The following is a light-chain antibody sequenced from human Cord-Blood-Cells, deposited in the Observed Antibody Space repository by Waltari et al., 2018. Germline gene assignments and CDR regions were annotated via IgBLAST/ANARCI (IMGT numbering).Light chain of an antibody. CDR2: GNS. V-gene: IGLV1-40*01. CDR3: QSYDSSLSGSV. Sequence: QSVLTQPPSVSGAPGQRVTISCTGSSPTIGARSDVTWYQQLPGTAPNPLIYGNSNRPSGVPDRFSGSKSGTSASLAITGLQAEDEADYYCQSYDSSLSGSVFGGGTKLTVL. CDR1: SPTIGARSD. J-gene: IGLJ2*01.